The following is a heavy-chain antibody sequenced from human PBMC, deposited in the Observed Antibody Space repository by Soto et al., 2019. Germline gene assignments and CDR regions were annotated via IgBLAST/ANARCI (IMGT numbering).Heavy chain of an antibody. J-gene: IGHJ1*01. Sequence: GGSLRLSCAASGFTFSSYSMNLVRQAPGKGLEWVSSISSSRSYIYDADSVKGRLTIARDNAKNSLYLQMNSLRAEDTAVYYCARDTPEYYFRFAAYFQHWGQGT. CDR2: ISSSRSYI. CDR3: ARDTPEYYFRFAAYFQH. CDR1: GFTFSSYS. D-gene: IGHD3-10*01. V-gene: IGHV3-21*01.